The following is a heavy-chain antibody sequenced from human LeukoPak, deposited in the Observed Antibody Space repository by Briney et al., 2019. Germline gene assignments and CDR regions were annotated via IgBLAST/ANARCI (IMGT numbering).Heavy chain of an antibody. CDR1: GGSFSGYY. Sequence: SSETLSLTCAVYGGSFSGYYWSWIRQPPGKGLEWIGEINHSGSTNYNPSLKSRVTISVDTSKNQFSLKVTSVTAADTAVYYCARGERGYSYGLFHWGQGSLVTVSS. J-gene: IGHJ4*02. V-gene: IGHV4-34*01. CDR3: ARGERGYSYGLFH. D-gene: IGHD5-18*01. CDR2: INHSGST.